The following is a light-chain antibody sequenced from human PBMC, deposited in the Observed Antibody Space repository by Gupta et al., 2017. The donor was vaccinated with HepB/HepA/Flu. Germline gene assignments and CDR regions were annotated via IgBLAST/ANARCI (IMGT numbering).Light chain of an antibody. CDR1: QSISSY. J-gene: IGKJ1*01. CDR2: STS. CDR3: QQSYSSPPT. Sequence: DIQITQSPSYLSASVGDRVTITCRASQSISSYLHWYQQKPGKAPRLLMYSTSNLESGVPSRFSGSGSGTDFTLTISSLQPEDFATYYCQQSYSSPPTFGQGSKVEI. V-gene: IGKV1-39*01.